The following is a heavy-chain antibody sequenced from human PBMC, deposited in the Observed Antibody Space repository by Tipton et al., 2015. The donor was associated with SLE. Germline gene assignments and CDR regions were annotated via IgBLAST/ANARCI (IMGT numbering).Heavy chain of an antibody. D-gene: IGHD3/OR15-3a*01. Sequence: SLRLSCAASGFSFEDYSMHWVRQDPEKGLEWVSGINWNGSRRAYADSVRGRFTISRDNAKKSLYVQMNSLTAEDTALYYCAKSKLRFFDWVFDVGGMDVWGQGTTVTVTS. CDR2: INWNGSRR. J-gene: IGHJ6*02. CDR1: GFSFEDYS. V-gene: IGHV3-9*01. CDR3: AKSKLRFFDWVFDVGGMDV.